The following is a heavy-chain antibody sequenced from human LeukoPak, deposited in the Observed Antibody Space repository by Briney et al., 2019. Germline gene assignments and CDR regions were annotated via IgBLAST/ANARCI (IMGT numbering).Heavy chain of an antibody. J-gene: IGHJ4*02. Sequence: SETLSLTCTVSGGSISSYYWSWIRQPPGKGLEWIGEINHSGSTNYNPSLKSRVTISVDTSKNQFSLKLSSVTAADTAVYYCARGRGYSYGLRPNRRFYFDYWGQGTLVTVSS. CDR1: GGSISSYY. CDR3: ARGRGYSYGLRPNRRFYFDY. V-gene: IGHV4-34*01. D-gene: IGHD5-18*01. CDR2: INHSGST.